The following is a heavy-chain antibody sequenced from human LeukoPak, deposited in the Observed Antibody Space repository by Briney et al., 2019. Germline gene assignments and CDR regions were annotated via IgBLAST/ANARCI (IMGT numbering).Heavy chain of an antibody. D-gene: IGHD3-22*01. Sequence: PGGSLRLSCAASGFTFSNSAMSWVRQAPGKGLEWVSGFTRNDETTSYADSVKGRFTISRDNAKNSLHLQMNSLRADDTAVYYCARRDCDSIKCRGSNWFDPWGQGTLVSVSS. CDR2: FTRNDETT. CDR3: ARRDCDSIKCRGSNWFDP. CDR1: GFTFSNSA. J-gene: IGHJ5*02. V-gene: IGHV3-23*01.